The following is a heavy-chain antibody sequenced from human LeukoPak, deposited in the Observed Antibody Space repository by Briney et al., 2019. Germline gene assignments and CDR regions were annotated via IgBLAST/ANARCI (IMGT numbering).Heavy chain of an antibody. V-gene: IGHV1-69*01. J-gene: IGHJ4*02. D-gene: IGHD6-13*01. CDR2: IIPIFGTA. CDR3: ARTGVAALSFDY. CDR1: GGTFSSYA. Sequence: ASVKVSCKASGGTFSSYAISWVRQAPGQGLEWMGGIIPIFGTANYAQKFQGRVTITADESTSTAYMELSSLRSEDTAVYYCARTGVAALSFDYWGQGTLATVSS.